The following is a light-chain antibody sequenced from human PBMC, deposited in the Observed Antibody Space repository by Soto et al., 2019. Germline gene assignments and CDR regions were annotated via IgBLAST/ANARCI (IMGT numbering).Light chain of an antibody. J-gene: IGLJ2*01. CDR3: ASWDDSLSGPV. V-gene: IGLV1-47*01. CDR1: ISNIGTNY. Sequence: QGVVTQPPSASGTPGQRVTISCSGSISNIGTNYVYWYQQLPGTAPKLLIFRHDQRPSGVPDRFSGSKSGTSASLAISGLRSEDEAEYYCASWDDSLSGPVFGGGTKLTVL. CDR2: RHD.